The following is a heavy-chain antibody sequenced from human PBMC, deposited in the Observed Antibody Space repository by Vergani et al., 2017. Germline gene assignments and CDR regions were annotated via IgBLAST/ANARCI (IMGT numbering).Heavy chain of an antibody. J-gene: IGHJ6*02. CDR2: IGSSGPYI. Sequence: GQLVESGGGIVQPGRSLTLSCVASRSTFKTYGMHWVRQAPGKGLEWVAFIGSSGPYINYADSVKGRFIISRDNTNNSLFLQLRSLRAEDAAVYYCASDCTSGGCPDNYGMDVWGQGATVTVSS. CDR1: RSTFKTYG. D-gene: IGHD2-8*01. V-gene: IGHV3-21*02. CDR3: ASDCTSGGCPDNYGMDV.